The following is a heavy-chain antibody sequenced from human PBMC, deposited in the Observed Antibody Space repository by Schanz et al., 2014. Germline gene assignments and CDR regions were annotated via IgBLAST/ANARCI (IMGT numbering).Heavy chain of an antibody. D-gene: IGHD6-19*01. CDR2: INTNTGNP. Sequence: QVQLVQSGSELKKPGASVKVSCKASGYTFTSYAMNWVRQAPGQGLEWVGWINTNTGNPTYAQGFTGRFVFSLDTSASTAYLQISSLKAEDTAAYYSTTDTIAMAGPFSIWGQGTLVTVSS. CDR3: TTDTIAMAGPFSI. J-gene: IGHJ4*02. V-gene: IGHV7-4-1*02. CDR1: GYTFTSYA.